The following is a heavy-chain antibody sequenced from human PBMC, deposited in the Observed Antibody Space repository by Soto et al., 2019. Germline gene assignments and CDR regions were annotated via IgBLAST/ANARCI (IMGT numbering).Heavy chain of an antibody. CDR3: ARGSELRFLEWLRFSYYYYYYYMDV. D-gene: IGHD3-3*01. CDR2: IYYSGST. Sequence: SETLSLTCTVSGGCMSSYYWSWIRQPPGKGLEWIGYIYYSGSTNYNPSLKSRVTISVDTSKNQFSLKLSSVTAADTAVYYCARGSELRFLEWLRFSYYYYYYYMDVWGKGTTVTVSS. V-gene: IGHV4-59*01. J-gene: IGHJ6*03. CDR1: GGCMSSYY.